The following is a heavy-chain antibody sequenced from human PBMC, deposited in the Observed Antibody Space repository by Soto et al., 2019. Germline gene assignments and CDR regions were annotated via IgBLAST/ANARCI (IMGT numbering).Heavy chain of an antibody. Sequence: EVQLLESGGGLVQPGGPLRLSCAASGFTFSSYAMSWVRQAPGKGLEWVSAISGSGGSTYYTDSVKGRFTISRDNSKNTLYLQMNSLRAEDTAVYYCAKDLRNYYDSPGSDRSWGQGTLVTVSS. D-gene: IGHD3-22*01. CDR2: ISGSGGST. V-gene: IGHV3-23*01. J-gene: IGHJ4*02. CDR3: AKDLRNYYDSPGSDRS. CDR1: GFTFSSYA.